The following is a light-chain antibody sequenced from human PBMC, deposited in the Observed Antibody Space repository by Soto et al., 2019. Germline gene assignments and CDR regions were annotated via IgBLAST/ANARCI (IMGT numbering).Light chain of an antibody. Sequence: QSALTQPASVSGSPGQSITISCTGTSSDVGGYDYVSWYQLHPGKAPKLIIFEITNRPSGVSYRFSGSKSGNTASLTISGLQVEDEADYYCASWDDSLNAPVFGGGTKLTVL. CDR3: ASWDDSLNAPV. V-gene: IGLV2-14*01. CDR1: SSDVGGYDY. CDR2: EIT. J-gene: IGLJ2*01.